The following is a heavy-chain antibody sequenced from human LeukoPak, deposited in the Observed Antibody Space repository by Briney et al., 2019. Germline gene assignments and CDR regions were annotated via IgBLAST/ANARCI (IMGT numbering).Heavy chain of an antibody. CDR3: ARGFSGSSYYYYGMDV. D-gene: IGHD1-26*01. Sequence: GGSLRLSCAASGFTFSSYWMSWVRRAPGKGLEWVSYISSSSSTIDSADSVKGRFTISRDNAKNSLHLQMNSLRDEDTAVYYCARGFSGSSYYYYGMDVWGQGTTVTVSS. CDR2: ISSSSSTI. CDR1: GFTFSSYW. V-gene: IGHV3-48*02. J-gene: IGHJ6*02.